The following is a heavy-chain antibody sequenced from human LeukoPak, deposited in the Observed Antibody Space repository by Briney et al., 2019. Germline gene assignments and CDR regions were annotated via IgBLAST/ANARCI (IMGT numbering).Heavy chain of an antibody. CDR1: GGSISSGGYS. J-gene: IGHJ3*02. CDR3: ARGLLWFGELIPTAFDI. CDR2: IYHGGST. V-gene: IGHV4-30-2*01. Sequence: SQTLSLTCAVSGGSISSGGYSWSWIRQPPGKGLEWIGYIYHGGSTYYNPSLKSRVTISVDRSKNQFSLKLSSVTAADTAVYYCARGLLWFGELIPTAFDIWGQGTMVTVSS. D-gene: IGHD3-10*01.